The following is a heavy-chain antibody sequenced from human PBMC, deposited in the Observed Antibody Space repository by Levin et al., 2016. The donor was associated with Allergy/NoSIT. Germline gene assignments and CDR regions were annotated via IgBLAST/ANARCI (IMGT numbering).Heavy chain of an antibody. Sequence: WVRQAPGQGLEWMGWINPNSGGTNYAQKFQGWVTMTRDTSISTAYMELSRLRSDDTAVYYCARVRIAVAGTSYYYGMDVWGQGTTVTVSS. D-gene: IGHD6-19*01. CDR2: INPNSGGT. V-gene: IGHV1-2*04. J-gene: IGHJ6*02. CDR3: ARVRIAVAGTSYYYGMDV.